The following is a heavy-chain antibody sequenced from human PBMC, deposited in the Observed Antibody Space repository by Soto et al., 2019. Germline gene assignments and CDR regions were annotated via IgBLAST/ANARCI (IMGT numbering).Heavy chain of an antibody. CDR3: ARTIAAAGSPLLH. Sequence: EGSLRRSCAAFGFTCSSYWMSWVRQTPGKGLEWVSVIYSGGSTYYADSVKGRFTISRDNSKNTLYLQMNSLRAEDTAVYHCARTIAAAGSPLLHWGQGTLVTVSS. CDR1: GFTCSSYW. D-gene: IGHD6-13*01. CDR2: IYSGGST. J-gene: IGHJ4*02. V-gene: IGHV3-66*01.